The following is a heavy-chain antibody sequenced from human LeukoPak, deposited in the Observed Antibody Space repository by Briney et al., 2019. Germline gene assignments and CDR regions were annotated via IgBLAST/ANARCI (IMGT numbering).Heavy chain of an antibody. Sequence: KSGGSLRLSCAASGFTFSSYSMNWVRQAPGKGLEWVSSISSSSSYIYYADSVKGRFTISRDNAKNSLYLQMNSLRAEDTAVYYCARDPRSHYYHSSGYYFDYWGQGTLVTVSS. CDR1: GFTFSSYS. V-gene: IGHV3-21*01. CDR3: ARDPRSHYYHSSGYYFDY. CDR2: ISSSSSYI. D-gene: IGHD3-22*01. J-gene: IGHJ4*02.